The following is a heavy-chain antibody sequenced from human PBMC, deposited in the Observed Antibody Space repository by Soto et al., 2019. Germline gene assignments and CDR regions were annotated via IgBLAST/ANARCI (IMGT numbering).Heavy chain of an antibody. CDR1: VFTFSSYA. J-gene: IGHJ4*02. D-gene: IGHD1-26*01. CDR3: ARDGVGATAFFGYLDY. V-gene: IGHV3-23*01. CDR2: ISGSGGST. Sequence: PGGSLRLSCAASVFTFSSYAMSWVRQAPGKGLEWVSAISGSGGSTYYADSVKGRFTISRDNSKNTLYLQMNSLRAEDTAVYYCARDGVGATAFFGYLDYWGQGALVTVS.